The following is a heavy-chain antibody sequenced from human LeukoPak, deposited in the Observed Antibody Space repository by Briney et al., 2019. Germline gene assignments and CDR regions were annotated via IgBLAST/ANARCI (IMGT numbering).Heavy chain of an antibody. CDR1: GFTFSIYA. J-gene: IGHJ4*02. Sequence: GGSLRLSCAASGFTFSIYAMTWVRQAPGKGLEWVSAITSSGATTHYADSVKGQFTISRDNSKNTLYLQMNSLRAEDTAVYHCAKDLGTSGWYINSWGQGTLVTVSS. D-gene: IGHD6-19*01. CDR3: AKDLGTSGWYINS. CDR2: ITSSGATT. V-gene: IGHV3-23*01.